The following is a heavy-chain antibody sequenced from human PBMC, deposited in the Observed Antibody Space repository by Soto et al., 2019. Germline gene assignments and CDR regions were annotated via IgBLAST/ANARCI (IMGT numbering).Heavy chain of an antibody. Sequence: PSGTLSLTCTVSGASIRGIYWTWIRRSGRKGMEWIWRIYAATTNDHYPSRKSRVMMSVDTSKKQLSLKLRSVTAADTALYYCVGDGTKTLRDWFDPWGQGILVTVSS. CDR1: GASIRGIY. J-gene: IGHJ5*02. CDR3: VGDGTKTLRDWFDP. V-gene: IGHV4-4*07. D-gene: IGHD1-1*01. CDR2: IYAATTN.